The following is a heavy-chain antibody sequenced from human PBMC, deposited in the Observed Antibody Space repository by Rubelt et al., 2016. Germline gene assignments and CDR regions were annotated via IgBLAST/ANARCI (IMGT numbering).Heavy chain of an antibody. CDR2: INHSGRT. J-gene: IGHJ6*02. CDR1: GGSFSGYY. V-gene: IGHV4-34*01. CDR3: ARIVMVRGLPMDV. Sequence: QVQLQQWGAGLLKPSETLSLTCAVYGGSFSGYYWSWIRQPPGKGLEWIGEINHSGRTNYNPSPKSRVTISGDTVRNQCSLKRRCVTAADTAVYYCARIVMVRGLPMDVWGQGTTVTVSS. D-gene: IGHD3-10*01.